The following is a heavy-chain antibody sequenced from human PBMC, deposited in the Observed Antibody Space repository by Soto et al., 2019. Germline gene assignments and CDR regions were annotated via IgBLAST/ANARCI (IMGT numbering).Heavy chain of an antibody. CDR3: AKSSSACRADSCYSTLAN. CDR1: GFTFSNYA. D-gene: IGHD2-15*01. CDR2: INGNGERT. Sequence: EVQVLESGGGLVQPGGSLRLSCAASGFTFSNYAMSWGWVRQAPGKGLEWVSVINGNGERTYYGDSVKGRFTVSRDNSKRKVYLQLSSLEDRDTAVYYCAKSSSACRADSCYSTLANWGQGTLVTISS. V-gene: IGHV3-23*01. J-gene: IGHJ4*02.